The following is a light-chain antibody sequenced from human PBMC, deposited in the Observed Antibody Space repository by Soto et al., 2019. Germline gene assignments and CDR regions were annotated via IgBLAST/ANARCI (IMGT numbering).Light chain of an antibody. CDR2: DVS. CDR1: SIDVGDYNS. CDR3: CSYVGGYSYV. V-gene: IGLV2-11*01. J-gene: IGLJ1*01. Sequence: LTQPRSVSGSPGQSVTVSCIGTSIDVGDYNSVSWYQQHPGKAPKLMIYDVSKRPSGVPDRFSGSKSGNTASLTISGLQAEDEADYYCCSYVGGYSYVXGIGTKVTVL.